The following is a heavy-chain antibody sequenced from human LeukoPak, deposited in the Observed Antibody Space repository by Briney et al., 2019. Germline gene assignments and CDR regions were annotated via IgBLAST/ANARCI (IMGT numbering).Heavy chain of an antibody. Sequence: SETLSLTCTVSGGSISSYYWNWIRKPPGKGLEWIGRVTSSRTTNYNPSLKSRVTTSVDTSKNQFSLRLSAVTAADTAVYYCARDSGSGNYEGWGQGTLVTVSS. V-gene: IGHV4-4*07. J-gene: IGHJ4*02. D-gene: IGHD3-10*01. CDR1: GGSISSYY. CDR2: VTSSRTT. CDR3: ARDSGSGNYEG.